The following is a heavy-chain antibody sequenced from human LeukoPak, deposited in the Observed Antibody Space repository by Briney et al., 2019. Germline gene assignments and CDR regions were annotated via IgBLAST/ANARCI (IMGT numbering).Heavy chain of an antibody. J-gene: IGHJ4*02. CDR1: GFTFSTYS. V-gene: IGHV3-21*01. CDR3: ATGTFDY. D-gene: IGHD1-14*01. CDR2: ITTSSSYI. Sequence: GGSLRLSCAASGFTFSTYSMSWVRQAPGKGLEWVSSITTSSSYIYYADSVKGRFTISRDNSKNTLYLQMNSLRAEDTAVYYCATGTFDYWGQGTLVTVSS.